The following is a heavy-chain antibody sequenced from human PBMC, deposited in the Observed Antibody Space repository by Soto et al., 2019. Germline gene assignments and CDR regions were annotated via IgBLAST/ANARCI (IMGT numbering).Heavy chain of an antibody. CDR2: IKQDGSEK. Sequence: GGSLRLSCAASGFTFSSYAMSWVRQAPGKGLEWVANIKQDGSEKYYVDSVKGRFTISRDNAKNSLYLQMNSLRAEDTAVYYCVRVAGPEEYYFDYWDQGTLVTVSS. V-gene: IGHV3-7*01. CDR3: VRVAGPEEYYFDY. J-gene: IGHJ4*02. CDR1: GFTFSSYA. D-gene: IGHD6-19*01.